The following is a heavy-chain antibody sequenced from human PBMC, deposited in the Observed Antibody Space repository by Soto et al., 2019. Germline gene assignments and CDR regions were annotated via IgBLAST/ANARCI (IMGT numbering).Heavy chain of an antibody. D-gene: IGHD1-7*01. CDR1: GGSFSGYY. J-gene: IGHJ4*02. V-gene: IGHV4-34*01. CDR2: INHSGST. CDR3: ARGTGELLPGNWAWVFDY. Sequence: QVQLQQWGAGLLKPSETLSLTCAVDGGSFSGYYWSWIRQPPGKGLEWIGEINHSGSTKYNPSLKSRLSISADTSKNQFSLKLSSVTAADTAVYYCARGTGELLPGNWAWVFDYWGQGTLVTVSS.